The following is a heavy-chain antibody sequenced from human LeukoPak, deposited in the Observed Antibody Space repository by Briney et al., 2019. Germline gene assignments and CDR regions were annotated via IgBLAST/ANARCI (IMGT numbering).Heavy chain of an antibody. J-gene: IGHJ4*02. Sequence: PGGSLRLSCAAPGNYWMHWVRQAPGKGLLWVSHINSDGSWTTYADSVKGRFTISKDNAKNTVYLQMNNLRAEDTAVYYCVSFYETYWGRGTLVTVSS. CDR3: VSFYETY. CDR2: INSDGSWT. V-gene: IGHV3-74*01. CDR1: GNYW. D-gene: IGHD2-2*01.